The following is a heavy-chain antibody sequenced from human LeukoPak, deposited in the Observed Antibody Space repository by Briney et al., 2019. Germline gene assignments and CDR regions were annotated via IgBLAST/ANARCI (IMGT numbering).Heavy chain of an antibody. CDR3: AREGGPYRPLDY. CDR1: GGSITNTNY. CDR2: VNLQGST. Sequence: NTSGTLSLTCGVSGGSITNTNYWTWVRQPPGKGLEWIGEVNLQGSTNYNPSLMGRVAIAVDTSENHISLHLTSVTAADTAVYYCAREGGPYRPLDYSGQGTLVTVSS. J-gene: IGHJ4*02. V-gene: IGHV4-4*02.